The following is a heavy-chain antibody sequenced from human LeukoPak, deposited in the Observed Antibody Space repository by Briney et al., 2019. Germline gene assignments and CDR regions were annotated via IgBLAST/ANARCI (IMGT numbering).Heavy chain of an antibody. CDR2: ISGSGGTT. Sequence: PGGSLRLSCAASGFTFSSYGMSWVRQAPGKGLEWVSGISGSGGTTYYADSVKGRFTISRDNSKITLYLQMNSLRAEDTAVYYYAKVRANRFASFDYWGQGTLVTVSS. V-gene: IGHV3-23*01. CDR3: AKVRANRFASFDY. J-gene: IGHJ4*02. D-gene: IGHD1/OR15-1a*01. CDR1: GFTFSSYG.